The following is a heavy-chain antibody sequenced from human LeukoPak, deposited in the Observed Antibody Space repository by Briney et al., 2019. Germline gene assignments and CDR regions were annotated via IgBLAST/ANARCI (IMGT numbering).Heavy chain of an antibody. V-gene: IGHV3-74*01. Sequence: SGGSLRLSCAASGFTFSSYWMHWVRQAPGKGLVWVSRINSDGSSTSYADSVKGRFTISRDNAKNTLYLQMNSLRAEDTAVYYCARDPTSSSWHIRRYNWFDPWGQGTLVTVSS. CDR1: GFTFSSYW. J-gene: IGHJ5*02. CDR2: INSDGSST. D-gene: IGHD6-13*01. CDR3: ARDPTSSSWHIRRYNWFDP.